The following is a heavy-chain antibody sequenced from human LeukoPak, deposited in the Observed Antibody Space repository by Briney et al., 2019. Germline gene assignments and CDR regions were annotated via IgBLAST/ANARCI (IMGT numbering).Heavy chain of an antibody. V-gene: IGHV5-51*01. J-gene: IGHJ4*02. Sequence: PGGSLQISCQGPGSTFNNYWNAWVRQGPGKGLEWVAIIYRGGSETRYDPSFQGQVTISADSSTSTAYLQWSSLRASDTAMYYCARASRDGYNQNFDHWGQGTLVTVSS. D-gene: IGHD5-24*01. CDR1: GSTFNNYW. CDR2: IYRGGSET. CDR3: ARASRDGYNQNFDH.